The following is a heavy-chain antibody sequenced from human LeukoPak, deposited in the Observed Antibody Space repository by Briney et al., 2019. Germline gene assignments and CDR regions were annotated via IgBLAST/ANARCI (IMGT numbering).Heavy chain of an antibody. D-gene: IGHD3-16*02. CDR2: MNPNSGNT. Sequence: GASVKVSCKASGYTFTSYDINWVRQATGQGLEWMGWMNPNSGNTGYAQKFQGRVTMTRDMSTSTVYMELSSLRSEDTAVYYCARGLGVEGYDYVWGSYPHDYWGQGTLVTVSS. J-gene: IGHJ4*02. V-gene: IGHV1-8*01. CDR1: GYTFTSYD. CDR3: ARGLGVEGYDYVWGSYPHDY.